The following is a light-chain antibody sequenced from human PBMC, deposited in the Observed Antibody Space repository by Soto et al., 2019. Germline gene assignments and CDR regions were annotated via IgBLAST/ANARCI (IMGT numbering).Light chain of an antibody. J-gene: IGLJ2*01. CDR2: DVS. CDR3: SSYTSSSTVV. Sequence: QSALTQPASVSGSPGQSITISCTGTSSDVGSYNLVSWYQEHPGKAPKLMIYDVSSRPSGVSIRFSGSKSGNTASLTISGLQAEDEADYYCSSYTSSSTVVFGGGTKLTVL. V-gene: IGLV2-14*02. CDR1: SSDVGSYNL.